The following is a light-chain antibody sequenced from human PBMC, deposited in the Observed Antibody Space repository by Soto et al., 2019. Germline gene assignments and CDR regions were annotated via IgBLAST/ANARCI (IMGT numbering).Light chain of an antibody. V-gene: IGLV2-14*01. CDR1: SSDVGGYNY. Sequence: QSALTQPASVSGSPGQSITISCTGTSSDVGGYNYVSWYQQHPGKAPKLMIYDVSNRPSGVSNRFSVSKSGNTASLTISGLQAEDEADYYCSSYTSSSTLRGVFGGGTKLTVL. CDR3: SSYTSSSTLRGV. J-gene: IGLJ2*01. CDR2: DVS.